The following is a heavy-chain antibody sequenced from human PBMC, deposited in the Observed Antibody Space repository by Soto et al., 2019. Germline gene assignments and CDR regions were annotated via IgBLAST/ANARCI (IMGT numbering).Heavy chain of an antibody. CDR3: ARDEGLLKYYYYYGMDV. V-gene: IGHV1-18*04. CDR2: ISAYNGNT. Sequence: SAQVSLKASCYTFTSYGISWVRQAPGQGLEWMGWISAYNGNTNYAQKLQGRVTMTTDTSTSTAYMELRSLRSDDTAVYYCARDEGLLKYYYYYGMDVWGQGTTVTVSS. D-gene: IGHD2-21*01. CDR1: CYTFTSYG. J-gene: IGHJ6*02.